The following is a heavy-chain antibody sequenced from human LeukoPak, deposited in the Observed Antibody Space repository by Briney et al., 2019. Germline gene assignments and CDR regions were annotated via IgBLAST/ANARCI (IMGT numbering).Heavy chain of an antibody. J-gene: IGHJ3*02. Sequence: GASVKLSCKASGYTFSNYCIHWVRQAPGQGPEWMGIFNPTYDIPIYAQRFEGRVTMTRDMSTSTVYMELSTLRSDDTAVYFCAKDPRNILTGDYDDFDIWGQGTMVIVSS. CDR3: AKDPRNILTGDYDDFDI. V-gene: IGHV1-46*01. D-gene: IGHD3-9*01. CDR2: FNPTYDIP. CDR1: GYTFSNYC.